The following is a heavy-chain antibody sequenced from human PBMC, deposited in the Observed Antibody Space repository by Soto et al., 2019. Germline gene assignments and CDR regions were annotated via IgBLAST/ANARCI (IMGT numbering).Heavy chain of an antibody. Sequence: QVQLQQWGAGLLKPSETLSLNCAVTGGSLSGYYWSWIRKPPGKGLEWIGEVKDGGHTNYRPSLSGRVTISSYTSNNQFSLRLNSVTAADTGVYYCARGQEGVVATHWDQGSLVTVSS. CDR3: ARGQEGVVATH. CDR2: VKDGGHT. D-gene: IGHD5-12*01. CDR1: GGSLSGYY. V-gene: IGHV4-34*01. J-gene: IGHJ4*02.